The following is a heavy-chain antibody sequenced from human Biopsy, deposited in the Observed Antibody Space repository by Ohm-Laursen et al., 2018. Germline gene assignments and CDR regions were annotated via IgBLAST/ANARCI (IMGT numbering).Heavy chain of an antibody. V-gene: IGHV6-1*01. J-gene: IGHJ4*02. CDR1: GDTVSSNRAA. CDR3: ARSGSDSLNYYFDF. CDR2: TFYRAKWYT. Sequence: QTLSLTCALSGDTVSSNRAAWNWIRQSPSRGLEWLGRTFYRAKWYTDFAVSVKSRITLTPDPSTNQFSLQLNSVTPDDTAVYYCARSGSDSLNYYFDFWGQGTLVTVSS. D-gene: IGHD2-21*02.